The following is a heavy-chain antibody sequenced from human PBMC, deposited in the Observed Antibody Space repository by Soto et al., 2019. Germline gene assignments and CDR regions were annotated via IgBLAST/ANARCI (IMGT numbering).Heavy chain of an antibody. CDR2: ISAYNGNT. Sequence: ASVKVSCKASGYTFTSYGISWVRQAPGQGPEWMGWISAYNGNTNYAQKLQGRVTMTTDTSTSTAYMELRSLRSDDTAVYYCARGPMSDIVVVPGYMDVWGKGTTVTVSS. CDR3: ARGPMSDIVVVPGYMDV. V-gene: IGHV1-18*01. J-gene: IGHJ6*03. CDR1: GYTFTSYG. D-gene: IGHD2-2*01.